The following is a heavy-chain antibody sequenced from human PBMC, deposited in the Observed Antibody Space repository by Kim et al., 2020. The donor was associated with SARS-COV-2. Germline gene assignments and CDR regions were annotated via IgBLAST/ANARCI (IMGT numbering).Heavy chain of an antibody. D-gene: IGHD2-2*01. CDR2: TSTYNGNI. CDR1: GYEFTSHG. V-gene: IGHV1-18*04. CDR3: ARPHCSISSCFVALDMKYYFDA. J-gene: IGHJ4*02. Sequence: ASVKVSCKASGYEFTSHGISWVRQAPGRGLEWVGWTSTYNGNINYAQSLQGRVAMTTDTSTSTAYMELRDLTSDDAAIYFCARPHCSISSCFVALDMKYYFDAWGQGTLVTVSS.